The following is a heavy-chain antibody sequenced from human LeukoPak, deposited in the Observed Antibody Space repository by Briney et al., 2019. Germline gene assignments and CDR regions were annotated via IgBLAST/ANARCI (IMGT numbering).Heavy chain of an antibody. CDR2: INPSGGST. Sequence: GASVKVSCKASGYTFTSYYMHWVRQAPGQGLEWMGIINPSGGSTRNARNFQGRVTMTRDTSTSTVYMELSSLRSEDTAVYYCARGGLSGNYWGYFDYWGQGTLVTVSS. CDR1: GYTFTSYY. J-gene: IGHJ4*02. CDR3: ARGGLSGNYWGYFDY. D-gene: IGHD1-26*01. V-gene: IGHV1-46*01.